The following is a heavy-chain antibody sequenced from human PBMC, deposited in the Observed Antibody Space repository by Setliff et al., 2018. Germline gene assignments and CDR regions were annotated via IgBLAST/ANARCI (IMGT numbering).Heavy chain of an antibody. Sequence: GGSLRLSCAASGFTFSPYIIHWVRQAPGKGLEWVANIKQDGSEKYYVDSVKGRFTISRDNAKNSLYLQMNSLRAEDTAVYYCAKDLGNTYGRENFFDSWGQGTLVTVSS. CDR1: GFTFSPYI. J-gene: IGHJ4*02. CDR2: IKQDGSEK. D-gene: IGHD5-18*01. CDR3: AKDLGNTYGRENFFDS. V-gene: IGHV3-7*01.